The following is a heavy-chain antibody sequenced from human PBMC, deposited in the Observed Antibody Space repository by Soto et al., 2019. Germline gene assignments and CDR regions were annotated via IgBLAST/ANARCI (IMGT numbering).Heavy chain of an antibody. CDR2: IWYDGSNK. D-gene: IGHD1-26*01. CDR1: GFTFSSYG. CDR3: ARMIWDDDYYYYGMDV. V-gene: IGHV3-33*01. Sequence: QVQLVESGGGVVQPGRSLRLSCAASGFTFSSYGMHWVRQAPGKGLEWVAVIWYDGSNKYYADSVKGRFTISRDNSKNPLYLQMNSLRAEDTAVYYCARMIWDDDYYYYGMDVWGQGTTVTVSS. J-gene: IGHJ6*02.